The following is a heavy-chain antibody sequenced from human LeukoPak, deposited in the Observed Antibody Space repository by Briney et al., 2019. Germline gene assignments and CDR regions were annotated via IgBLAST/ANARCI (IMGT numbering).Heavy chain of an antibody. Sequence: ASVKVSCKASGYTFTGYYMHWVRQAPGPGLEWRGRINPNSGGTNYAQKFQGRVTMTRDTSISTAYMDLSRLRSDDAAVYYCARVSKDGYNYSPHWGQGTLVTVSS. CDR3: ARVSKDGYNYSPH. CDR1: GYTFTGYY. D-gene: IGHD5-24*01. J-gene: IGHJ4*02. CDR2: INPNSGGT. V-gene: IGHV1-2*06.